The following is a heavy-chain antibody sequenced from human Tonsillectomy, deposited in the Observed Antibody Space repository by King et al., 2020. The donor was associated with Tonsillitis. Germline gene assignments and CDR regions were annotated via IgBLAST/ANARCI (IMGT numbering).Heavy chain of an antibody. Sequence: LQLVQSGAEVKKPGASVKVSCKASGHTFTSYYMHWVRQAPGQGLEWMGLINPSGGSTSYAQKFQGRVTMTRDTSTSTVYMELSSLRSDDTAVYYCARVLRSYGDYGANYFDYWGQGTLVTVSS. CDR2: INPSGGST. V-gene: IGHV1-46*01. D-gene: IGHD4-17*01. J-gene: IGHJ4*02. CDR1: GHTFTSYY. CDR3: ARVLRSYGDYGANYFDY.